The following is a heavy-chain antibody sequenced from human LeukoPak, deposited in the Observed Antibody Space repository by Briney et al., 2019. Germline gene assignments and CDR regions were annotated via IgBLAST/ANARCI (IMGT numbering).Heavy chain of an antibody. J-gene: IGHJ4*02. V-gene: IGHV4-59*01. CDR2: IYYSGST. Sequence: PSETLSLTCTVSGGSISSYYWSWIRQPPGKGLEWIGYIYYSGSTNYNPSLKSRVTISVDTSKNQFSLKLSSVTAADTAVYYCARAWGGGEVFSQDYWGQGTLVTVSS. CDR1: GGSISSYY. D-gene: IGHD3-16*01. CDR3: ARAWGGGEVFSQDY.